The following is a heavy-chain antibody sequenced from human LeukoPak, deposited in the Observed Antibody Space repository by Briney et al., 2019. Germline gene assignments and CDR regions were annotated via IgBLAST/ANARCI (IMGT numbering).Heavy chain of an antibody. J-gene: IGHJ4*02. CDR1: GFTFDKFG. Sequence: PGGSLRLSCAASGFTFDKFGMNWVRQAPGKGLEWVSGISGSGGKTYYADSVKGRFTISRDNSKNTLYLQMNSLRAEDTAVYYCARDRWLLDYWGQGTLVTVSS. D-gene: IGHD5-12*01. V-gene: IGHV3-23*01. CDR3: ARDRWLLDY. CDR2: ISGSGGKT.